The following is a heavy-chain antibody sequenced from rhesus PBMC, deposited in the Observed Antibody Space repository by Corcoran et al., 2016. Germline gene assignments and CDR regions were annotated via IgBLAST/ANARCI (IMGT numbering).Heavy chain of an antibody. J-gene: IGHJ4*01. CDR1: GDSLRDNY. CDR3: ARSGVTATVY. V-gene: IGHV4-165*02. Sequence: QVQLQESGPGLVKPSETLSLLFSISGDSLRDNYWNWFRHPPGKGLEWIGYIGGSSGTTSYNPSLKSRVTISTDTSKNQLSLTLNSVTAADTAVYYCARSGVTATVYWGQGVLVTVSS. D-gene: IGHD5-36*01. CDR2: IGGSSGTT.